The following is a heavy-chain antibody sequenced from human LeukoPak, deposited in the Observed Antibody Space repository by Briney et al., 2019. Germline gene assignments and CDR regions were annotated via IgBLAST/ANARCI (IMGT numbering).Heavy chain of an antibody. V-gene: IGHV5-51*01. CDR3: ARRSTRDAFDI. CDR2: MYPGDSET. D-gene: IGHD2-2*01. CDR1: GYSFNNYW. Sequence: GESLKISCKGSGYSFNNYWIGWVRQMPGKGLEWMGIMYPGDSETRYSPSFQGQVTISADKSTSTAYLQWSSLKASDTALYYCARRSTRDAFDIWGQGTMVTVSS. J-gene: IGHJ3*02.